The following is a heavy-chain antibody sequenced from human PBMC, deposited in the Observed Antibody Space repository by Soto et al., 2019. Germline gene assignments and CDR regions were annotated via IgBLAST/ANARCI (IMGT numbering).Heavy chain of an antibody. V-gene: IGHV1-8*01. CDR2: MNPNSGNT. CDR1: GYTFTSYD. D-gene: IGHD3-22*01. Sequence: ASVKVSCKASGYTFTSYDINWVRQATGQGLEWMGWMNPNSGNTGYAQKFQGRVTMTRNTSISTAYMELSSLRSEDTAVYYCARDYYDSSGYSTNWFDPWGQGTLVTVS. CDR3: ARDYYDSSGYSTNWFDP. J-gene: IGHJ5*02.